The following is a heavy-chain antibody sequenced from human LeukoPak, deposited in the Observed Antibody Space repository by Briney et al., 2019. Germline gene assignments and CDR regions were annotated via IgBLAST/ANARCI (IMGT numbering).Heavy chain of an antibody. V-gene: IGHV3-30*04. CDR2: ISYDGRNQ. Sequence: GGSLRLSCSASGFTFSIYAMHWVRQAPGKGLEWVAVISYDGRNQYYADSVKGRFTVSRDNSKSTLYLQMNRLRGEDTAVYNCARYGGFLDYWGQGTLVTVSS. CDR3: ARYGGFLDY. CDR1: GFTFSIYA. D-gene: IGHD3-16*01. J-gene: IGHJ4*02.